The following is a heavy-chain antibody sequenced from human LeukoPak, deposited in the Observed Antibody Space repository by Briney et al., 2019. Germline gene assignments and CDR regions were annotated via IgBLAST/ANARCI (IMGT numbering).Heavy chain of an antibody. J-gene: IGHJ6*02. CDR1: GGSISSSNW. CDR3: ARDLSGMDV. V-gene: IGHV4-4*02. Sequence: PSETLSLTCAVSGGSISSSNWWTWVRQPPGKGLEWIGEIHQSGATNYIPSLRSRVTISLDKSKNQFSLKLSSVTAADTAVYYCARDLSGMDVWGQGTTVTVSS. CDR2: IHQSGAT.